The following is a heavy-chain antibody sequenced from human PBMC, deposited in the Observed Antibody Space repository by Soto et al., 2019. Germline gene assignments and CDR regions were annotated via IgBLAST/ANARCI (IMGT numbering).Heavy chain of an antibody. CDR3: ARDINYGARRD. V-gene: IGHV1-69*08. CDR2: IIPILGIA. D-gene: IGHD4-17*01. CDR1: GGTFSSYT. Sequence: QVQLVQSGAEVKKPGSSVKVSCKASGGTFSSYTISWVRQAPGQGLEWMGRIIPILGIANYAQKFQGRVTITADKSTSTAYMELSSLRSEDTAVYYCARDINYGARRDWGQGTLVTVSS. J-gene: IGHJ4*02.